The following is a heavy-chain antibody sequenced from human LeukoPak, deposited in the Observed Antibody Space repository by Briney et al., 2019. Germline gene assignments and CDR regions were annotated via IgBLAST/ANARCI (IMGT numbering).Heavy chain of an antibody. CDR2: IKEDGSEK. J-gene: IGHJ4*02. D-gene: IGHD5-24*01. Sequence: GGSLRLSCAASGFTFSRYWMSWVRQAPGEGLEWVANIKEDGSEKYYVDSVKGRFIISRDNAKNSMYLQMNSLRAEDTAVYYCARDQDPVEMATIFGYWGQGTLVTVSA. V-gene: IGHV3-7*01. CDR1: GFTFSRYW. CDR3: ARDQDPVEMATIFGY.